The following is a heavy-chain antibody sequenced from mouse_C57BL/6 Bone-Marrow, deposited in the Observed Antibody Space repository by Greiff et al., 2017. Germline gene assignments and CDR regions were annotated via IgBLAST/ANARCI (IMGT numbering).Heavy chain of an antibody. J-gene: IGHJ2*01. Sequence: QVQLQQPGAELVMPGASVKLSCKASGYTFTSYWMHWVKQRPGQGLEWIGEIDPSDSYTNYNQKFKGKSTLTVDKSSSTAYMQLSSLTSEDSAVYYCARGQRRLPFDYWGQGTTLTVSS. CDR2: IDPSDSYT. V-gene: IGHV1-69*01. CDR3: ARGQRRLPFDY. CDR1: GYTFTSYW. D-gene: IGHD3-2*02.